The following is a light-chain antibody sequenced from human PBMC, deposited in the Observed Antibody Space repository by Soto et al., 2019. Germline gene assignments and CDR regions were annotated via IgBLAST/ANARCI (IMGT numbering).Light chain of an antibody. CDR2: DAS. CDR1: QNVSTY. J-gene: IGKJ3*01. CDR3: QQRTSWLT. V-gene: IGKV3-11*01. Sequence: EIVLTQSPATLSLSPGERVTLSCRASQNVSTYLAWYQQKPGQAPRLLIYDASDRATDIPASFSGSGSGTDFTLPISSRAPEVSKVYYCQQRTSWLTLGPGTTGDLK.